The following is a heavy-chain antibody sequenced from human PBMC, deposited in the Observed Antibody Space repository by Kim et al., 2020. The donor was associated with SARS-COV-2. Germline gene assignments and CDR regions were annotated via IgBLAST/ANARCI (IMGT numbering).Heavy chain of an antibody. D-gene: IGHD3-22*01. CDR1: GFTFSSYA. Sequence: GGSLRLSCAASGFTFSSYAMHWVRQAPGKGLEWVAVISYDGSNKYYADSVKGRFTISRDNSKNTLYLQMNSLRAEDTAVYYCARGGFQSRGRDYFDYWGQGTLVTVSS. J-gene: IGHJ4*02. CDR2: ISYDGSNK. V-gene: IGHV3-30-3*01. CDR3: ARGGFQSRGRDYFDY.